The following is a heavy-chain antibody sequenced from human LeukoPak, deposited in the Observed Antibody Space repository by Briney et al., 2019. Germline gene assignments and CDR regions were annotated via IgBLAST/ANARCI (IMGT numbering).Heavy chain of an antibody. CDR1: GNYW. CDR3: VSFYETY. CDR2: INSDGSWT. V-gene: IGHV3-74*01. D-gene: IGHD2/OR15-2a*01. Sequence: GGALRLSCAASGNYWMHWVRQAPGKGLAWVSHINSDGSWTSYADSVKGRFTISKDNAKNTVYLQMNSLRAEDTAVYYCVSFYETYWGRGTLVTV. J-gene: IGHJ4*02.